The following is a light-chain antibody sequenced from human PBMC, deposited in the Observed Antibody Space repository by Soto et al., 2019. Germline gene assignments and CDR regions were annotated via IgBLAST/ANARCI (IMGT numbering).Light chain of an antibody. V-gene: IGKV3-15*01. J-gene: IGKJ4*01. CDR2: GAS. CDR3: QQYNNWPPLT. CDR1: QSVSSSY. Sequence: EIVWTQSPATLSLSPGERATLSCGASQSVSSSYLAWYQQKPGLAPMLLIDGASTRATGIPVRFSASGSGTEFTLTISSLHTEDFALYYCQQYNNWPPLTFGGGTKV.